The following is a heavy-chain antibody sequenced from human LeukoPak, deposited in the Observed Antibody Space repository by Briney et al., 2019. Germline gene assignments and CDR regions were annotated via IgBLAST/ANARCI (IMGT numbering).Heavy chain of an antibody. V-gene: IGHV1-69*06. CDR2: IILIFGTT. Sequence: SVKVSSKASGGTFSSYAISWVRQAPGQGLEWMGGIILIFGTTIYAQKFQGRVTITADKSTSTAYMELSSLRSEDTAVYYCARAYPSSLYKGDYVHPYYLDYWGQGTLVTVSS. CDR3: ARAYPSSLYKGDYVHPYYLDY. CDR1: GGTFSSYA. J-gene: IGHJ4*02. D-gene: IGHD4-17*01.